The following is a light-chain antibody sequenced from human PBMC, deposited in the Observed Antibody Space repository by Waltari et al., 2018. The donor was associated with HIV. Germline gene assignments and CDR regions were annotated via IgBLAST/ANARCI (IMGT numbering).Light chain of an antibody. CDR1: NIGSKS. V-gene: IGLV3-21*02. J-gene: IGLJ3*02. CDR3: QVWISPNDQLNWV. Sequence: SYVLTQPPSVSVAPGQTARITCGGDNIGSKSVHWYQQMTGQAPVLVVYDGRDRPSEIPERISGSNSGNTATLTISRVEAGDEADYYCQVWISPNDQLNWVFGGGTKLTVL. CDR2: DGR.